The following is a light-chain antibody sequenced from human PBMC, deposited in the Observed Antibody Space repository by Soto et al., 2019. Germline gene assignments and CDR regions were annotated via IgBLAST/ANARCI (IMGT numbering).Light chain of an antibody. CDR3: GGWDDSLSGPV. V-gene: IGLV1-47*01. CDR1: SSNIGTNT. Sequence: QSALTQAPSASESPGQRITISCSGGSSNIGTNTVNWYQQLPGTAPKLLIQRNNQRPSGVPARFSGSKSGTSASLAISGLRSEDEADYYCGGWDDSLSGPVFGGGTKLTVL. CDR2: RNN. J-gene: IGLJ2*01.